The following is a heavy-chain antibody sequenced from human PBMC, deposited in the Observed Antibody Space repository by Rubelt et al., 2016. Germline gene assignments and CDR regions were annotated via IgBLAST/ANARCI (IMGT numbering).Heavy chain of an antibody. CDR1: GGSFSGYY. D-gene: IGHD2-2*01. V-gene: IGHV4-34*01. CDR3: ARRVDGDCTTTSCCIDY. Sequence: QVQLQPWGAGLLKPSETLSLTCAVYGGSFSGYYWTWIRQPPGKGLEWIGEINHSGSTNYNPSLKSRVIISVDTSKSQFSLKLTSVADADTAIYYCARRVDGDCTTTSCCIDYWGQGVLATVSS. CDR2: INHSGST. J-gene: IGHJ4*02.